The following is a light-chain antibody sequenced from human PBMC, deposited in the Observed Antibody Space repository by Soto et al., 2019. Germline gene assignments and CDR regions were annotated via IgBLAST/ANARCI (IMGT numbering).Light chain of an antibody. V-gene: IGKV3-11*01. CDR2: DAS. J-gene: IGKJ2*01. CDR3: QQRYYRYT. Sequence: EIVLTQSPATLSLSPGERATLSCRASQSISSYLAWFQQKPGQAPRLLIYDASSRATGIPARFSGSGSGTDFTLTISSVESEDSAAYYCQQRYYRYTFGQGTKLEIK. CDR1: QSISSY.